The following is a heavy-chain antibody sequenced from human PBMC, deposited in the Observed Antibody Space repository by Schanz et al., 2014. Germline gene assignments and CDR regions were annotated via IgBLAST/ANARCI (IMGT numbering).Heavy chain of an antibody. V-gene: IGHV3-74*02. CDR1: GFIFGSSV. CDR3: ARLDPYCRSGTCSRAFDF. D-gene: IGHD2-15*01. Sequence: EVQLVESGGGLVQPGGSLRLSCAASGFIFGSSVMAWVRQAPGKGLEWVSRIKSDGSSTSYADSVKGRFTISRDNAKNSLFLQMNSLRAEDTAVYYCARLDPYCRSGTCSRAFDFWGQGTLVTVSS. CDR2: IKSDGSST. J-gene: IGHJ4*02.